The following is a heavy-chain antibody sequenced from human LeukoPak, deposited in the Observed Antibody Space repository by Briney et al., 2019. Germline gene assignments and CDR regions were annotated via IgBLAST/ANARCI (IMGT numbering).Heavy chain of an antibody. Sequence: QSGGSLRLSCTASGFTFGDYAMGWVRQAPGKGLEWVGFIRSKTYGGTTEYAASVKGRFTISRDDSKSIAYLQMNSLKTEDTAVYYCTRDYYDGSACSSDYWGQGTLVTVSS. CDR1: GFTFGDYA. CDR2: IRSKTYGGTT. J-gene: IGHJ4*02. V-gene: IGHV3-49*04. D-gene: IGHD3-22*01. CDR3: TRDYYDGSACSSDY.